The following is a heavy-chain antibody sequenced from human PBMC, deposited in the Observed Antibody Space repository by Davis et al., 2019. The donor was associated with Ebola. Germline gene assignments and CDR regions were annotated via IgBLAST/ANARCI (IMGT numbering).Heavy chain of an antibody. V-gene: IGHV4-59*08. Sequence: MPSETLSLTCTVSGGSISSYYWSWIRQPPGKGLEWIGYIYYSGSTNYNPSLKSRVTISVDTSKNQFSLKLSSVTAADTAVYYCARHKSSSWYMYTSGFDPWGQGTLVTVSS. CDR2: IYYSGST. J-gene: IGHJ5*02. CDR3: ARHKSSSWYMYTSGFDP. D-gene: IGHD6-13*01. CDR1: GGSISSYY.